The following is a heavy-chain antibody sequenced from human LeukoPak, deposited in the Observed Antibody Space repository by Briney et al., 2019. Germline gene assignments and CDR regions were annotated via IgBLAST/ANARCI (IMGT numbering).Heavy chain of an antibody. Sequence: GGSLRLSCAASGFTFSSYSMNWVRQAPGKGLEWVAVISSDGSLKYYADSLKGLFTISRDNSKNTLYLQVNSLGAEDTAVYYCAYDSRGYSFDYWGQGTLVTVSS. CDR2: ISSDGSLK. CDR1: GFTFSSYS. J-gene: IGHJ4*02. D-gene: IGHD3-22*01. CDR3: AYDSRGYSFDY. V-gene: IGHV3-30*03.